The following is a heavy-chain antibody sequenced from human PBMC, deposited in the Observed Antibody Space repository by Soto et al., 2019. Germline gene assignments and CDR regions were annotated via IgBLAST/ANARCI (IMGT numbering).Heavy chain of an antibody. V-gene: IGHV3-23*01. J-gene: IGHJ3*02. CDR3: ACPVLVTSIERPTVPANHDAFDI. CDR2: ISGSGGST. CDR1: GFTFSSYP. Sequence: PGGSLRLSCAASGFTFSSYPMSWVRQEPGKGLEWVSTISGSGGSTYYADSVKGRFSISRDNSKSTLYLQMHSLGAEDTAIYFCACPVLVTSIERPTVPANHDAFDIWGQGTMVTVSS. D-gene: IGHD2-21*02.